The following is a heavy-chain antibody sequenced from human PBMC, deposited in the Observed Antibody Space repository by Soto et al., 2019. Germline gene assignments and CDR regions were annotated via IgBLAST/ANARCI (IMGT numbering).Heavy chain of an antibody. D-gene: IGHD3-22*01. CDR2: ISHDGNSK. CDR3: ATEDESSGYAGTFHH. Sequence: QVQLVESGGAVVQTGRSLRISCEASGFIFGSYVMHWVRQPPGKGLEWMSAISHDGNSKFYADSVKGRFTISRDNSRNTVYLQLNSLRGEDTAVYYCATEDESSGYAGTFHHWGQGTLVTVSS. V-gene: IGHV3-30-3*01. J-gene: IGHJ1*01. CDR1: GFIFGSYV.